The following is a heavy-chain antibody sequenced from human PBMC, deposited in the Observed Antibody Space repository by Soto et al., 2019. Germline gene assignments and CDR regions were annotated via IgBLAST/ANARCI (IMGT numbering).Heavy chain of an antibody. CDR2: IYYSGST. V-gene: IGHV4-31*03. CDR1: GGSISSGGYY. Sequence: KPSETLSLTCTVSGGSISSGGYYWSWIRQHPGKGLEWIGYIYYSGSTYYNPSLKSRVTISVDTSKNQFSLKLSSVTAADTAVYYCARDEGEVDFWSGYYTTWGQGTLVTVSS. J-gene: IGHJ5*02. CDR3: ARDEGEVDFWSGYYTT. D-gene: IGHD3-3*01.